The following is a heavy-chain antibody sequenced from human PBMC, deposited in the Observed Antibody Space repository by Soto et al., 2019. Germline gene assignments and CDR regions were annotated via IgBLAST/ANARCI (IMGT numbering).Heavy chain of an antibody. CDR3: ARLSGYYSDY. D-gene: IGHD3-22*01. J-gene: IGHJ4*02. V-gene: IGHV3-64*01. CDR2: ISSNGGST. CDR1: GFTFSSYA. Sequence: EVQLVESGGGLVQPAGSLRRSCAASGFTFSSYAMHWVRQAPGKGLAYVSAISSNGGSTYYANSVKGRFTISSDNSKNTLYLQMVSLRAAYMAVYCCARLSGYYSDYWGLVTLVSFSA.